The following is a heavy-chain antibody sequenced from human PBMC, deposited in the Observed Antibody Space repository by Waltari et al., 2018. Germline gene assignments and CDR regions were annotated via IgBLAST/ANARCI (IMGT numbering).Heavy chain of an antibody. V-gene: IGHV3-23*04. J-gene: IGHJ4*02. CDR1: GFTFSSYA. CDR2: ISGSGGST. D-gene: IGHD3-22*01. Sequence: EVQLVESGGGLVQPGGSLRLSCAASGFTFSSYAMSWVRQAPGKGLEWVSAISGSGGSTYYADSVKGRFTISRVNSKNTLYLQMNSLRAEDTAVYYCAKVLSYYYDSSAEGNYFDYWGQGTLVTVSS. CDR3: AKVLSYYYDSSAEGNYFDY.